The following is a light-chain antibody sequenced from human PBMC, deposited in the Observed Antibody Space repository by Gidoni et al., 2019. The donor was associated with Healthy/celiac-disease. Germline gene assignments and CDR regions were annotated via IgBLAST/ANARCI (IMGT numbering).Light chain of an antibody. Sequence: GDRVTITCQASQDISNYLNWYQQKPGKAPKLLIYDASNLETGVPSRFSGSGSGTDFTFTISSLQPEDIATYYCQQYDNLPPLTFXGXTKVEIK. V-gene: IGKV1-33*01. CDR1: QDISNY. CDR3: QQYDNLPPLT. CDR2: DAS. J-gene: IGKJ4*01.